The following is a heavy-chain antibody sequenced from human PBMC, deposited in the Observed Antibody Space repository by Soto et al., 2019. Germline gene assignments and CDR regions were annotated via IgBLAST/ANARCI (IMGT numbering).Heavy chain of an antibody. CDR1: GGSVSSGSYY. D-gene: IGHD6-13*01. J-gene: IGHJ4*02. V-gene: IGHV4-61*01. CDR3: ARQRVAAAQYYFDY. Sequence: PSETLSLTCNVSGGSVSSGSYYWTWSLQPPGKGLEWIGYIIHSGSTDYNPSLQSRVTISLATSKNQFSLNLSSVTAADTAVYYCARQRVAAAQYYFDYWGQGTLVTVSS. CDR2: IIHSGST.